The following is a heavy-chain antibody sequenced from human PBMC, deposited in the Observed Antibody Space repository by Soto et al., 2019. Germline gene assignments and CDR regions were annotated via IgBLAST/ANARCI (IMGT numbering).Heavy chain of an antibody. D-gene: IGHD6-13*01. CDR1: GGSISSYY. Sequence: SETLSLTYTVSGGSISSYYWSWIRQPPGKGLEWIGYIYYSGSTNYNPSLKSRVTISVDTSKNQFSPKLSSVTAADTAVYYCARLGTYSSSWYGGEYYYYGMDVWGQGTTVTVSS. V-gene: IGHV4-59*08. CDR3: ARLGTYSSSWYGGEYYYYGMDV. CDR2: IYYSGST. J-gene: IGHJ6*02.